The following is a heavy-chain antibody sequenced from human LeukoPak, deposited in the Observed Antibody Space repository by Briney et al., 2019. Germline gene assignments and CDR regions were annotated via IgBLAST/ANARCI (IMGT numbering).Heavy chain of an antibody. V-gene: IGHV3-30-3*01. J-gene: IGHJ6*03. CDR1: GFTFSSYA. Sequence: GGSLRLSCAASGFTFSSYAMHWVRQAPGKGLEWVAVISYDGSNKYCADSVKGRFTISRDNSKNTLYLQMNSLRAEDTAVYYCATTTHRAYYYMDVWGKGTTVTVSS. CDR2: ISYDGSNK. CDR3: ATTTHRAYYYMDV. D-gene: IGHD1-14*01.